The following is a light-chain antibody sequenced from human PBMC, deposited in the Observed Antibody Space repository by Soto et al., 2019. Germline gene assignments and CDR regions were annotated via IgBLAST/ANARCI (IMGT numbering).Light chain of an antibody. CDR2: DVG. J-gene: IGLJ2*01. CDR1: SSDVGAYHY. Sequence: QSVLTQPASVSGSPGQSITISCTGTSSDVGAYHYVSWYQRHPGKAPKLMIYDVGNRPSGVSNRFSGSKSGNTASLTISGLQAEDEADYYCSSYSNSRTLVFGGGTKVTVL. CDR3: SSYSNSRTLV. V-gene: IGLV2-14*03.